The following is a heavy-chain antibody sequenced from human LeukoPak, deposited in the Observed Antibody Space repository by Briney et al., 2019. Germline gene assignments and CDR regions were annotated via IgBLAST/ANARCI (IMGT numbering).Heavy chain of an antibody. CDR2: ISGSGGRT. CDR1: GFTFSSYA. Sequence: PPGGSLRLSCAASGFTFSSYAMSWVRQAPGKGLEWVSAISGSGGRTYYADSVKGRFTISRDNSKNTLYLQMNTLRADDTAVYYCAKDDTYSYDTSGYYYFDYWGQGALVTVSS. V-gene: IGHV3-23*01. J-gene: IGHJ4*02. D-gene: IGHD3-22*01. CDR3: AKDDTYSYDTSGYYYFDY.